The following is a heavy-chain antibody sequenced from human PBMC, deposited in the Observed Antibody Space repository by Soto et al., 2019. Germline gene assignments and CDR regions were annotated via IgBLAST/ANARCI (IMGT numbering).Heavy chain of an antibody. D-gene: IGHD4-4*01. Sequence: SETLSLTCAVYGGSLRGYYWTWIRQPPGRGLEWIGEISHSGSTNYNPSLRSRVTISVDTSKNQFSLKLSSVTAADTAVYFCARSNWFDPWGQGTLVTVSS. CDR2: ISHSGST. J-gene: IGHJ5*02. CDR1: GGSLRGYY. V-gene: IGHV4-34*01. CDR3: ARSNWFDP.